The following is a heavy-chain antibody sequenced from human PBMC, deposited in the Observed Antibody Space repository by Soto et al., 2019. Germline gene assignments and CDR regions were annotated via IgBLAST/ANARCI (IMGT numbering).Heavy chain of an antibody. V-gene: IGHV1-18*01. CDR3: ASCPLGEEQQPDEGSYYYYMDV. J-gene: IGHJ6*03. Sequence: GASVKVSCKASGYTFTSYGISWVRQAPGQGLEWMGWISAYNGNTNYAQKLQGRVTMTTDTSTSTAYMELRSLRSDDTAVYYCASCPLGEEQQPDEGSYYYYMDVWGKGTTVTVSS. D-gene: IGHD6-13*01. CDR1: GYTFTSYG. CDR2: ISAYNGNT.